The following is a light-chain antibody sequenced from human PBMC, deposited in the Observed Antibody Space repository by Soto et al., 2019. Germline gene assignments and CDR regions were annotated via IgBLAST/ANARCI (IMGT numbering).Light chain of an antibody. J-gene: IGLJ3*02. Sequence: QSALTQPASVSGSPGQSITISCTGTSSDVGGYNYVSWYQKHPGKAPKLMISGVTNPPAGVSNRFSGSKSGNTASLTITGLQAEDEADYYFSSYTTSSTWVFGGGTKVTVL. CDR1: SSDVGGYNY. V-gene: IGLV2-14*01. CDR2: GVT. CDR3: SSYTTSSTWV.